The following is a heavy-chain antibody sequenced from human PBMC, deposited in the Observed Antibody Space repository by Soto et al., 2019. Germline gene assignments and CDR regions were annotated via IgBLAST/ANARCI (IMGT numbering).Heavy chain of an antibody. CDR2: IIPIFGTA. V-gene: IGHV1-69*01. Sequence: QVQLVQSGAEVKKPGSSVKVSCKASEGTFSSYAISWVRQAPGQGLEWMGGIIPIFGTANYAQKFQGRVTITADESTSTAYMELSSLRSEDTAVYYCAREMLSSGWYGHAFDIWGQGTMVTVSS. CDR1: EGTFSSYA. D-gene: IGHD6-19*01. CDR3: AREMLSSGWYGHAFDI. J-gene: IGHJ3*02.